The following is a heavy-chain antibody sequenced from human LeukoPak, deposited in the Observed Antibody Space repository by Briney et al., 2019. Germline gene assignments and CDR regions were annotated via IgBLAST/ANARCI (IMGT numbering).Heavy chain of an antibody. D-gene: IGHD2-2*01. CDR1: GFTFYSYW. Sequence: GGSLRLSCAASGFTFYSYWMSWVRQAPGKGLEWVANIKEEGGEKYYVDSVKGRFTISRDNAKHSLYLQMNSLRAEDTAVYYCARQACSSTTCTRAGFDPWGQGILVTVSS. CDR3: ARQACSSTTCTRAGFDP. V-gene: IGHV3-7*01. CDR2: IKEEGGEK. J-gene: IGHJ5*02.